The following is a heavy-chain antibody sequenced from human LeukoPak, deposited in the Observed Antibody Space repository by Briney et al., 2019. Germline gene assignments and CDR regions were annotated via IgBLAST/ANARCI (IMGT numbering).Heavy chain of an antibody. V-gene: IGHV3-23*01. CDR2: VTGSGGDT. Sequence: GGSLRLSCAASGFTFSNYAMSWVRQTPGKGLECVSVVTGSGGDTYYIGSVNGRFTISRDNSKNTLYLQMNSLRAEDTAVYYCARGTLEHCSGASCYPLDSWGQGTLVTVSS. CDR1: GFTFSNYA. D-gene: IGHD2-15*01. CDR3: ARGTLEHCSGASCYPLDS. J-gene: IGHJ5*01.